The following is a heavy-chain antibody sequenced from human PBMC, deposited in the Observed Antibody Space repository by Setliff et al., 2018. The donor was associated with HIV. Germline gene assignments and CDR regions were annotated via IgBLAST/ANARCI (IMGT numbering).Heavy chain of an antibody. Sequence: GASVKVSCKVSGGTFTRNCISWVRQAPGQGLEWMGGILPFFDTANYAQKFQGRVTITADESTSTAYMELSSLRSEDTAVYYCGRDRTPYYYDSSGFNWFDPWGQGTLVTVSS. CDR1: GGTFTRNC. D-gene: IGHD3-22*01. V-gene: IGHV1-69*13. J-gene: IGHJ5*02. CDR2: ILPFFDTA. CDR3: GRDRTPYYYDSSGFNWFDP.